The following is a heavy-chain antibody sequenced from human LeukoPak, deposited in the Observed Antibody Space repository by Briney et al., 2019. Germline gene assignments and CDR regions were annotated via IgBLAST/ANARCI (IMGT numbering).Heavy chain of an antibody. CDR2: IYPGDSDI. CDR3: VRLEGHFDY. J-gene: IGHJ4*02. CDR1: GYTFTTSW. V-gene: IGHV5-51*01. Sequence: GESLKISCKGSGYTFTTSWIGWVRQMPGKGLEWMGVIYPGDSDIRYSPSFQGQVTISADKSISTACLQWRSLKASDTAMYYCVRLEGHFDYWGQGTLVTVSS.